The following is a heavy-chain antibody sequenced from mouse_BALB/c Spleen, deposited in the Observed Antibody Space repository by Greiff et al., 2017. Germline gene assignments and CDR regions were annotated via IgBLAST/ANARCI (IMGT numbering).Heavy chain of an antibody. Sequence: EVKLQESGGGLVQPGGSLNLSCAASGFDFSRYWMSWVRQAPGKGQEWIGEINPGSSTINYTPSLKDKFIISRDNAKNTLYLQMSKVRSEDTALYYCARDYYGSNYAMDYWGQGTSVTVSS. J-gene: IGHJ4*01. CDR1: GFDFSRYW. D-gene: IGHD1-1*01. CDR2: INPGSSTI. V-gene: IGHV4-2*02. CDR3: ARDYYGSNYAMDY.